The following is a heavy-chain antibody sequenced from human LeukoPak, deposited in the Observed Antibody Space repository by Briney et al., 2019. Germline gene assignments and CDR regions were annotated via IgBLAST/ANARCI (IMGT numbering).Heavy chain of an antibody. CDR1: GCTFSSYS. V-gene: IGHV3-21*01. CDR2: ISSSSSYI. J-gene: IGHJ4*02. CDR3: ARVPSTVTTRPDDY. D-gene: IGHD4-17*01. Sequence: GGSLRLSCAVSGCTFSSYSMSWVRQAPGKGLEWVSSISSSSSYIYYADSVKGRFTISRDNAKNSLYLQMNSLRAERTAVYDCARVPSTVTTRPDDYGGEGTLVTVSS.